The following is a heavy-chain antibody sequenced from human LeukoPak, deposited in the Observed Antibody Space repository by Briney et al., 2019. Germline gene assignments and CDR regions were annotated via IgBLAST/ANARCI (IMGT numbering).Heavy chain of an antibody. Sequence: PSETLSLTCAVYGESLSKYYWTWIRQSPGMGLEWIGEINHRGSTDLNPSLKSRVTLSVDTSKHQFSLKLTSVTAADAAVYYCASSVGSTDYWGQGTLVTVSS. D-gene: IGHD1-26*01. CDR3: ASSVGSTDY. CDR1: GESLSKYY. V-gene: IGHV4-34*01. CDR2: INHRGST. J-gene: IGHJ4*02.